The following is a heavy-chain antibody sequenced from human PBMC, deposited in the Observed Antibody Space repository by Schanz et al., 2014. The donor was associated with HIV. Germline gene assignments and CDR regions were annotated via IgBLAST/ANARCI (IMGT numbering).Heavy chain of an antibody. Sequence: VQLVESGGGVVQPGRSLRLSCAASGFTFRSYGMHWVRQAPGKGLEWVANVKQDGSDKYYVESVKGRFTISRDNAKNSLYLQMNSLRAEDTAVYYCAKDHYDFRLSPHDFWGQGTLVTVSS. CDR2: VKQDGSDK. CDR1: GFTFRSYG. CDR3: AKDHYDFRLSPHDF. J-gene: IGHJ4*02. V-gene: IGHV3-7*01. D-gene: IGHD3-3*01.